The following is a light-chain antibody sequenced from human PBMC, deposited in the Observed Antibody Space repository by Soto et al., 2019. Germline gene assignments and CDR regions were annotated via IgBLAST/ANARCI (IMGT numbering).Light chain of an antibody. Sequence: SYELTQPPSVSVAPGQTARITCGGYDIATKSVHWYQQRPGQAPVLVVYDDSDRPSGIPERFSGSNSGNTATLTISRVEAGDEADYYCQLWDSSSDPVVFGGGTKLTVL. CDR1: DIATKS. CDR3: QLWDSSSDPVV. J-gene: IGLJ2*01. V-gene: IGLV3-21*02. CDR2: DDS.